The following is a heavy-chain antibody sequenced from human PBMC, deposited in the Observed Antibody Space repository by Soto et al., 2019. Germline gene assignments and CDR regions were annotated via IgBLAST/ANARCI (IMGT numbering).Heavy chain of an antibody. V-gene: IGHV3-48*01. Sequence: PGGSLRLSCAASGFTFSSYSMNWVRQAPGKGLEWVSYISSSSSTIYYADSVKGRFTISRDNAKNSLYLQMNSLRAEDTAVYYCAREYGDYRGYAFDIWGQGTMVTVSS. J-gene: IGHJ3*02. CDR1: GFTFSSYS. CDR2: ISSSSSTI. CDR3: AREYGDYRGYAFDI. D-gene: IGHD4-17*01.